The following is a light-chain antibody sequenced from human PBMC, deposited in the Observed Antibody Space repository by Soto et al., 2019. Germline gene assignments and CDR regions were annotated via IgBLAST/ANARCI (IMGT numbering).Light chain of an antibody. CDR2: TAS. CDR3: QQTNSFPFT. V-gene: IGKV1-12*01. J-gene: IGKJ3*01. CDR1: QGISRW. Sequence: DIPMTQSPATLSSPPGDRVTITCRASQGISRWLAWYQQKTGKAPTLLIYTASRLQSGVPSRFSGSGSGTDFTLTISSLQPEDFATYYCQQTNSFPFTFGPGTKVDIK.